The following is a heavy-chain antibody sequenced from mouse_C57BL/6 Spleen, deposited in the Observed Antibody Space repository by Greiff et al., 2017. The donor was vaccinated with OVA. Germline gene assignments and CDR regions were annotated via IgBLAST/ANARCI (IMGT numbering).Heavy chain of an antibody. CDR3: ARDRDSSGYGAMDY. D-gene: IGHD3-2*02. CDR1: GFTFSSYA. Sequence: EVQLQQSGGGLVKPGGSLKLSCAASGFTFSSYAMSWVRQTPEKRLEWVATISDGGSYTYYPDNVKGRFTISRDNAKNNLYLQMSHLKSEDTAMYYCARDRDSSGYGAMDYWGQGTSVTVSS. J-gene: IGHJ4*01. CDR2: ISDGGSYT. V-gene: IGHV5-4*01.